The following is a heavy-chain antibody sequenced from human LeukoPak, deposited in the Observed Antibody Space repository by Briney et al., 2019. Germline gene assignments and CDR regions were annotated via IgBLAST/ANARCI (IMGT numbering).Heavy chain of an antibody. CDR1: GFAFDDFA. CDR2: IRRGAYGGAA. CDR3: SRNGLVDFDY. J-gene: IGHJ4*02. V-gene: IGHV3-49*04. Sequence: SGGSLRLSCTTSGFAFDDFAMSWVRQPAGKGLEWVGFIRRGAYGGAAEYAASVKGRFIISRDDSKGIAYLQMNSLKTEDTAVYYCSRNGLVDFDYWGQGSRVIAS.